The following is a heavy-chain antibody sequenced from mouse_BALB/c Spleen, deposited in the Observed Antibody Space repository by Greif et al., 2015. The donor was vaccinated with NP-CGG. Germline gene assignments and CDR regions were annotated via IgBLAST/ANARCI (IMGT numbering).Heavy chain of an antibody. V-gene: IGHV7-1*02. J-gene: IGHJ1*01. Sequence: EVKVVESGGGLVQPGVSLRLSCTTSGFTFSDFYMEWVRQPPGKRLEWIAASRNKANDYTTEYSASVKGRFIVSRDTSQSILYLQMNALRAEDTAIYYCARDANYWYFDVWGAGTTVTVSS. CDR1: GFTFSDFY. CDR3: ARDANYWYFDV. CDR2: SRNKANDYTT.